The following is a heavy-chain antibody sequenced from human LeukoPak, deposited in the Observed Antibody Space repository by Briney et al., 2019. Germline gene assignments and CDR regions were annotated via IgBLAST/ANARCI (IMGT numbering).Heavy chain of an antibody. D-gene: IGHD3-10*01. Sequence: PGGSPRLSCAASGFTFSSYAMHWVRQAPGKGLEWVAVISYDGSNKYYADSVKGRFTISRDNSKNTLYLQMNSLRAEDTAVYYCARDYYGSGSGIDYWGQGTLVTVSS. CDR2: ISYDGSNK. CDR3: ARDYYGSGSGIDY. CDR1: GFTFSSYA. J-gene: IGHJ4*02. V-gene: IGHV3-30-3*01.